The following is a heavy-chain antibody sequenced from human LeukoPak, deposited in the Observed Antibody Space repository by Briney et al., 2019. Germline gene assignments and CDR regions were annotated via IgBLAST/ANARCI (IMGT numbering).Heavy chain of an antibody. CDR2: IYYSGST. J-gene: IGHJ5*02. Sequence: PSETLSLTCTVSGGSISSYYWSWIRQPPGKGLEWIGYIYYSGSTNYNPSLKSRVTISVDTSKNQFSLKLSSVTAADTAVYYCAAHILTGYYPNWFDPWGQGTLVTVSS. CDR3: AAHILTGYYPNWFDP. V-gene: IGHV4-59*08. D-gene: IGHD3-9*01. CDR1: GGSISSYY.